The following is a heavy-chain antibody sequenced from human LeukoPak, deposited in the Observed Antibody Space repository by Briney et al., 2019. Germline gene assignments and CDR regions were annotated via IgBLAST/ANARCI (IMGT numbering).Heavy chain of an antibody. CDR3: ARAKGHYGSGNPFDY. V-gene: IGHV4-59*01. CDR1: GGSISSYY. J-gene: IGHJ4*02. D-gene: IGHD3-10*01. Sequence: PSETLSLTCTVSGGSISSYYWSWIRQPPGKGLEWIGYIYYSGSTNYNPSLKSRVTISVDTSKNQFSLKLSSVTAADTAVYYCARAKGHYGSGNPFDYWGQGTLVTVSS. CDR2: IYYSGST.